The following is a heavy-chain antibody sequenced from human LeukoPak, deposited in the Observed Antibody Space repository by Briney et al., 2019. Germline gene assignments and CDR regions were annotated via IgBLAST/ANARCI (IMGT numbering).Heavy chain of an antibody. CDR1: GYTFTSYG. D-gene: IGHD3-10*01. Sequence: ASVKVSCKASGYTFTSYGISWVRQAPGQGLEWMGWISAYSGNTNYAQKLQGRVTMTTDTSTSTAYMELRSLRSDDTAVYYCARARRLLWFGELSRYYFDYWGQGTLVTVSS. V-gene: IGHV1-18*01. CDR2: ISAYSGNT. CDR3: ARARRLLWFGELSRYYFDY. J-gene: IGHJ4*02.